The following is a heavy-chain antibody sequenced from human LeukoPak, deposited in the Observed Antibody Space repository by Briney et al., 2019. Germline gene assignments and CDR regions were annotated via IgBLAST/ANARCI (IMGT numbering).Heavy chain of an antibody. CDR1: GGSISSSNW. D-gene: IGHD6-13*01. CDR2: IYHSGSF. CDR3: ARVMAAAGPDRYYYYGMDV. J-gene: IGHJ6*02. V-gene: IGHV4-4*02. Sequence: SGTLSLTCDVSGGSISSSNWWSWVRQSPEKGLEWLAEIYHSGSFNRNPSLKSRVTISVDKSKNQFSLKLSSVTAADTAVYYCARVMAAAGPDRYYYYGMDVWGQGTTVTVSS.